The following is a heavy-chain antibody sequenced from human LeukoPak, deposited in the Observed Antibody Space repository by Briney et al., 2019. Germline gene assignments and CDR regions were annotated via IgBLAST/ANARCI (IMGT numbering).Heavy chain of an antibody. V-gene: IGHV3-23*01. J-gene: IGHJ4*02. CDR3: AKDKVYSSGWRTEYYFDY. CDR1: GFTFSSYA. D-gene: IGHD6-19*01. Sequence: GGSLRLSCAASGFTFSSYAMSWVRQAPGKGLEWVSAISGSGGSTYYADSVKGRFTISRDNSKNTLYLKMNSLRAEDTAVYYCAKDKVYSSGWRTEYYFDYWGQGTLVTVSS. CDR2: ISGSGGST.